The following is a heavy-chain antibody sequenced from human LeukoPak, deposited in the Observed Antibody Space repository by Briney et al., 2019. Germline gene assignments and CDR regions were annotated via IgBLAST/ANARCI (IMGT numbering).Heavy chain of an antibody. J-gene: IGHJ6*02. V-gene: IGHV1-18*01. Sequence: ASVKVSCKASGHTFTSYGISWVRQAPGQGLEWMGWISAYNGNTNYAQTLQSRVTMTTDTSTSTAYMELRSLRSDDTAVYYCARDGTLRWLNFDYYYGMDVWGQGTTVTVSS. CDR3: ARDGTLRWLNFDYYYGMDV. CDR2: ISAYNGNT. CDR1: GHTFTSYG. D-gene: IGHD4-23*01.